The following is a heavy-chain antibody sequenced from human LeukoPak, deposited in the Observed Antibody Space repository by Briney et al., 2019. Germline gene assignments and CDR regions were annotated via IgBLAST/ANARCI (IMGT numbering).Heavy chain of an antibody. CDR1: GFTFSSYS. V-gene: IGHV3-21*01. J-gene: IGHJ4*02. D-gene: IGHD6-13*01. CDR3: ARGGKAAFDY. Sequence: GGSLRLSCAASGFTFSSYSMNWVRQAPGEGLEWVSSISSSSSYIYYADSVKGRFTISRDNAKNSLYLQMNSLRAEDTAVYYCARGGKAAFDYWGQGTLVPVSS. CDR2: ISSSSSYI.